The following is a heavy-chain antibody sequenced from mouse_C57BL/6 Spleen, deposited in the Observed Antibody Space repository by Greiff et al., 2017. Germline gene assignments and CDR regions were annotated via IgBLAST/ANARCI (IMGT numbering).Heavy chain of an antibody. J-gene: IGHJ3*01. CDR2: ISYDGSN. CDR1: GYSITSGYY. Sequence: EVQLQESGPGLVKPSQSLSLTCSVTGYSITSGYYWNWLRQFPGNKLEWMGYISYDGSNNYNPSLKNRISITRDTSKNQFFLQLNSVTTEDTATYYCASPVDYNVGFAYWGQGTLSLSLQ. CDR3: ASPVDYNVGFAY. V-gene: IGHV3-6*01. D-gene: IGHD1-1*01.